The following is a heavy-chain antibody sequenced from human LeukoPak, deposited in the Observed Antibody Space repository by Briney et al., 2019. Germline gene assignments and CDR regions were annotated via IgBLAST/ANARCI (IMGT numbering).Heavy chain of an antibody. J-gene: IGHJ4*02. D-gene: IGHD4/OR15-4a*01. CDR1: GFTFSSYS. V-gene: IGHV3-74*01. CDR2: INSDGSST. Sequence: GGSLRLSCAASGFTFSSYSMNWVRQAPGKGLVWVSRINSDGSSTSYADSVKGRFTISRDNAKNTLYLQMNSLRAEDTAVYYCARAPMVRANVVDYWGQGTLVTVSS. CDR3: ARAPMVRANVVDY.